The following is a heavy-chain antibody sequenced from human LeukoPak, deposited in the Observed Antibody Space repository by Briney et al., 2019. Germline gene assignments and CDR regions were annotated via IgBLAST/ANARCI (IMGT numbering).Heavy chain of an antibody. J-gene: IGHJ4*02. V-gene: IGHV3-7*01. CDR3: TRVIVGVPGYFDYFDF. CDR1: EFSYSNSF. Sequence: GWSLRLSLAASEFSYSNSFMRGIGQAPGKGREGVANINEEGSHKQNLCAVKDRSTVPRDSPRHALYVHVISQRVEDTAAYYCTRVIVGVPGYFDYFDFWGQGALVTVSS. D-gene: IGHD3-9*01. CDR2: INEEGSHK.